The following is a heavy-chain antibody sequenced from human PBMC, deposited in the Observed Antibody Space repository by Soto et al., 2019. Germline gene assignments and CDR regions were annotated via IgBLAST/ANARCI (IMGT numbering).Heavy chain of an antibody. CDR1: GITFNTYG. V-gene: IGHV3-30*18. Sequence: QEQLVESGGGVVQPGKSLRLSCAASGITFNTYGMHWVRQAPGKGLEWVAVISYDGSEKYYVDSVKGRFTISKDNSKNTLYLQMNSLRPEDTAVYYCAKSPNFYCSSPNCYKYYFDHWGQGTRVTVSS. J-gene: IGHJ4*02. CDR2: ISYDGSEK. D-gene: IGHD2-2*02. CDR3: AKSPNFYCSSPNCYKYYFDH.